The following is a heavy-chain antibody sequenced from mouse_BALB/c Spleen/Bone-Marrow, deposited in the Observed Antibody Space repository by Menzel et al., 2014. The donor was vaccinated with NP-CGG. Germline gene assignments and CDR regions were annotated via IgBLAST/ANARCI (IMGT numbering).Heavy chain of an antibody. J-gene: IGHJ3*01. CDR1: GFDFSTFW. Sequence: EVHLVESGGGLVQPGGSLKLSCAASGFDFSTFWMSWVRQAPGKGLEWIGEINPDRRTINYSPSLKDKFVISRDNAKNTLYLLMSKVRSEDTALYYCARLHYYGYGAYWGQGTLVTVSA. D-gene: IGHD1-2*01. V-gene: IGHV4-1*02. CDR3: ARLHYYGYGAY. CDR2: INPDRRTI.